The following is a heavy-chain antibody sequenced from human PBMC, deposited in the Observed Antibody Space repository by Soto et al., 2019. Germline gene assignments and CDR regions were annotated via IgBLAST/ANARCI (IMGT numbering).Heavy chain of an antibody. CDR1: GSSFTSYW. V-gene: IGHV5-51*01. J-gene: IGHJ6*02. D-gene: IGHD3-22*01. CDR2: IYPGDSDT. CDR3: ARHTYCDDSSGELWYYHYNVKDI. Sequence: GESLKISCTGSGSSFTSYWIGWVRQMPGKGLAWMGIIYPGDSDTRYSPSFQGQVTISADKSISTAYLQWSSLKATDSTMYYGARHTYCDDSSGELWYYHYNVKDIGSLGATVTGSS.